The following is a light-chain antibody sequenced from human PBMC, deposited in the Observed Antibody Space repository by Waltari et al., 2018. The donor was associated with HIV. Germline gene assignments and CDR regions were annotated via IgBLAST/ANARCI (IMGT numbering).Light chain of an antibody. CDR1: SSDVGGYNY. Sequence: QFALTQPASVSGSPGQSITISCTGTSSDVGGYNYVSWYQQHPGKAPKLMIYDVSNRPSGVSNRFSGSKSGNTASLTISGLQAEDEADYYCSSYTSSNTLPYVFGTGTKVTVL. CDR3: SSYTSSNTLPYV. V-gene: IGLV2-14*03. CDR2: DVS. J-gene: IGLJ1*01.